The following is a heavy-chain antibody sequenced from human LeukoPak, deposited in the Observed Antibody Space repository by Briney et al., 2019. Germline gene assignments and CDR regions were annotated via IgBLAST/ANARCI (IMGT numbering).Heavy chain of an antibody. CDR3: AGGSGWLIHP. D-gene: IGHD6-13*01. J-gene: IGHJ5*02. V-gene: IGHV3-7*01. CDR1: GFTFSSYW. CDR2: IKQDGSET. Sequence: PGGSLRLSCAASGFTFSSYWMNWVRHPPGKGLEWVAGIKQDGSETLYVDSVRGRFTISRDNAQNSLYLQMNSLRTEDTAVYYCAGGSGWLIHPWGQGTLVAVSS.